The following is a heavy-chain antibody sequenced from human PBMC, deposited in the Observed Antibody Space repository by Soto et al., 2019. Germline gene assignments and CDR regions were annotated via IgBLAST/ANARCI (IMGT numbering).Heavy chain of an antibody. V-gene: IGHV1-69*01. Sequence: QVLLVQSGAEVKKPGSSVKVSCKASGGTFSSYAISWVRQAPGQGLEWMGGIIPISGTANYAQKFQGRVTITADESTSTAYMELSSLRSEDTAVYYCARSQGSRTSLEIYYYYYYGMDVWGQGTTVTVSS. D-gene: IGHD2-2*01. CDR1: GGTFSSYA. CDR3: ARSQGSRTSLEIYYYYYYGMDV. CDR2: IIPISGTA. J-gene: IGHJ6*02.